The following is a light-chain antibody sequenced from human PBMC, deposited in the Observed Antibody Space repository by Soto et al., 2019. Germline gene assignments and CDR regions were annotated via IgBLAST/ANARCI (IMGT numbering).Light chain of an antibody. CDR3: CSYAGSYTFYV. CDR2: DVS. J-gene: IGLJ1*01. Sequence: QSALTQPRSVSGSPGQSVTISCTGTSSDVGGYNYVSWYQQHPGKAPKLMIYDVSKRPSGVPDRFSGSKSGNTASLTISGLQAEDEADYYCCSYAGSYTFYVFGTGIQLTVL. V-gene: IGLV2-11*01. CDR1: SSDVGGYNY.